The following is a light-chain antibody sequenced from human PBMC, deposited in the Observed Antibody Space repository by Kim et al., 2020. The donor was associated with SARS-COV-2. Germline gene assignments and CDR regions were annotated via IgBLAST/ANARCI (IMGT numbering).Light chain of an antibody. CDR1: QSVSSSS. J-gene: IGKJ5*01. V-gene: IGKV3-20*01. Sequence: EIVLTQSPDTLCLSPGERATLSCRASQSVSSSSLAWYQQNRGQAPRLLIHGASIRAPGIPDRFSGSGSATDFTLTINRLEPEDSAVYYCQQSVDTPLTVGQGTRLEIK. CDR3: QQSVDTPLT. CDR2: GAS.